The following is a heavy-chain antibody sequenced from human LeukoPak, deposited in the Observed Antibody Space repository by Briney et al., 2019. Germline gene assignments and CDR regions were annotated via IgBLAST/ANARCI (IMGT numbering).Heavy chain of an antibody. CDR2: TNPNNGVT. V-gene: IGHV1-2*02. J-gene: IGHJ4*02. CDR1: GYTFTFYY. Sequence: ASVKVSCKVSGYTFTFYYLHWVRQAPRQGFEWMGWTNPNNGVTKYAEKFQGRVTMTRDTSLTTAYMDLSSLKSDDTAVYYCARGPSYGGFDYWGQGSLVTVSS. D-gene: IGHD4-23*01. CDR3: ARGPSYGGFDY.